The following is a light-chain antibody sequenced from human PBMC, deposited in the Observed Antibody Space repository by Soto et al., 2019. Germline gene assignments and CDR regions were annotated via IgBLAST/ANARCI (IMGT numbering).Light chain of an antibody. CDR1: SSNIGSNT. V-gene: IGLV1-44*01. CDR3: AAWDDSLNGVA. J-gene: IGLJ2*01. Sequence: QPVLTQPPSGSGTPGQRVTISCSGSSSNIGSNTVNWYQQLPGTAPKLLIYSNNQRPSGVPDRFSGSKSGTSASLAISGLQSEDAADYYCAAWDDSLNGVAFGGGTKLTVL. CDR2: SNN.